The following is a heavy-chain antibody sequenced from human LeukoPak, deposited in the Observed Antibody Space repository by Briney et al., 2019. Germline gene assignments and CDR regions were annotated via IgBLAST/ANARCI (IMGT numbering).Heavy chain of an antibody. V-gene: IGHV3-74*01. CDR3: ARILVGYSSSSYFDY. J-gene: IGHJ4*02. D-gene: IGHD6-6*01. CDR1: GFTLSSYW. CDR2: INSDGSST. Sequence: GGSLRLSCAASGFTLSSYWMHWVRQAPGKGLVWVSRINSDGSSTSYADSVKGRFTISRDNAKNTLYLQMNSLRAEDTAVYYCARILVGYSSSSYFDYWGQGTLVTVSS.